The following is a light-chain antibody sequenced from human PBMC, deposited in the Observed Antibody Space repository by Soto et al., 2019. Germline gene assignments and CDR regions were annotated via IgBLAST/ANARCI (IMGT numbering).Light chain of an antibody. CDR1: QSVRNY. V-gene: IGKV3-11*01. J-gene: IGKJ5*01. CDR3: QQRNSWPLT. CDR2: NAS. Sequence: EIVLTQSPATLSLSPGERATLSCRASQSVRNYLAWYQQKLGQPPRLLIYNASNRATGIPARFSGSGSGTDFTLTISSLEPEDFAVYYCQQRNSWPLTLGQGTRLEIK.